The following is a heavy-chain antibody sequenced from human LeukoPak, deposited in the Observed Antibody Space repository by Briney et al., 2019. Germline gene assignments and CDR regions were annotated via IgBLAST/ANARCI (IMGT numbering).Heavy chain of an antibody. CDR3: ASNAARVG. CDR2: IWYDGSNK. D-gene: IGHD6-6*01. CDR1: GLTFRSYG. J-gene: IGHJ4*02. V-gene: IGHV3-33*01. Sequence: GGSLRLSCAASGLTFRSYGMHWVRQAPGKGLEWVAVIWYDGSNKYYADSVKGRFTISRDNSKNTLYLEMDSLRVEDTAVYYCASNAARVGWGQGTLVTVSS.